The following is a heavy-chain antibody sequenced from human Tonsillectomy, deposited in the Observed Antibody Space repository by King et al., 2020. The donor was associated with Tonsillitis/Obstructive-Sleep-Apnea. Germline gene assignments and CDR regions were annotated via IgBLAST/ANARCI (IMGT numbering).Heavy chain of an antibody. CDR1: GFTFSDYY. J-gene: IGHJ4*02. CDR2: ITSSASTI. V-gene: IGHV3-11*01. Sequence: VQLVESGGGLVKPGGSLRLSCAASGFTFSDYYMSWFRQAPGKGLEWVSHITSSASTIYYADSVKGRFTISRDNAKNSLYLQMNSLRAEDTAVYYCASPKYYYDSDGYYFDYWGQGTLVTVSS. D-gene: IGHD3-22*01. CDR3: ASPKYYYDSDGYYFDY.